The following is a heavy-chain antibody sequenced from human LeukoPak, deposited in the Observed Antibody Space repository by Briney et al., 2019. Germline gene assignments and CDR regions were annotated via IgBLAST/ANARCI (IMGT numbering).Heavy chain of an antibody. CDR3: ARGGSCSGGSCSFPHFDY. CDR2: VYPNNGGT. J-gene: IGHJ4*02. V-gene: IGHV1-2*02. D-gene: IGHD2-15*01. Sequence: ASVKVSCKASGYTFTSYYIYWLRQAPGQGLKWMGWVYPNNGGTNYAQDFQGRVTMTRDTSISTAYMELSRLRSDDTAVYYCARGGSCSGGSCSFPHFDYWGQGTLVTVSS. CDR1: GYTFTSYY.